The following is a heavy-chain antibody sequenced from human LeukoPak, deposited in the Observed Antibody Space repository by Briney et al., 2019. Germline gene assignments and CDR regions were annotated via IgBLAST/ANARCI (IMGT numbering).Heavy chain of an antibody. D-gene: IGHD3-10*01. CDR1: GFTFTSSA. CDR2: IVVGSGNT. V-gene: IGHV1-58*01. J-gene: IGHJ4*02. CDR3: AARVMWFGELFDY. Sequence: SVKVSCKASGFTFTSSAVQWVRQARGQRLEWIGWIVVGSGNTNCAQKFQERVTITRDMSTSTAYMELSSLRSEDTAVYYCAARVMWFGELFDYWGQGTLVTVSS.